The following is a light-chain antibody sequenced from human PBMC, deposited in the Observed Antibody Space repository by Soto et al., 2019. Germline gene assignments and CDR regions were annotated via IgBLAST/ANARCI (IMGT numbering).Light chain of an antibody. CDR3: SSYTSSSTLEV. J-gene: IGLJ2*01. V-gene: IGLV2-14*01. CDR2: EVT. Sequence: QSALTQPASVSGSPGQSITISCTGTSGDIGGYNYVSWYQQHPGKAPKLLISEVTNRPSGVSNRFSGSKSGNTASLTISGLQAEDEADYYCSSYTSSSTLEVFGGGTKVTVL. CDR1: SGDIGGYNY.